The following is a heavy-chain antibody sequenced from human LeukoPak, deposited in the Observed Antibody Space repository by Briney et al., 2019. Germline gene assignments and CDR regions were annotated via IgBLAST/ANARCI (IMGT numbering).Heavy chain of an antibody. CDR3: AKDRAQQLVLNF. CDR1: GFTFSSYA. CDR2: IIGSGSST. V-gene: IGHV3-23*01. Sequence: GGSLRLSCAASGFTFSSYAMSWVRQAPGKGLEWVSAIIGSGSSTYYADSVKGRFTISRDNSKNTLFLQMNSLRAEDTAVYYCAKDRAQQLVLNFWGQGTLVTVSS. D-gene: IGHD6-13*01. J-gene: IGHJ4*02.